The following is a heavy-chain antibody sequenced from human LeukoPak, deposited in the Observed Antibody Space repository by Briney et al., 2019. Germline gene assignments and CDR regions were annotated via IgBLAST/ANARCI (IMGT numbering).Heavy chain of an antibody. V-gene: IGHV4-59*01. CDR1: GGSFSSYY. J-gene: IGHJ4*02. D-gene: IGHD2-21*01. CDR2: IYYTGST. CDR3: ARVKYCGGDCYPFDY. Sequence: PSETLSLTCTVSGGSFSSYYWSWIRQPPGKGLEWIGYIYYTGSTNYSPSLKSRVTISVDTSKNQFSLKLRSVTAADTAFYYCARVKYCGGDCYPFDYWGQGTLVTVSS.